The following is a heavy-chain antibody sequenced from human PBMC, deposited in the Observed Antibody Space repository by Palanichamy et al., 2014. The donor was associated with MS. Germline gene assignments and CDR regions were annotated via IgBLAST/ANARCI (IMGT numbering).Heavy chain of an antibody. Sequence: EVQLVESGGGLIQPGGSLRLSCAASGFTVSSNYMSWVRQAPGKGLEWVSVIYSGGSTYYADSVKGRFTISRDNSKNTLYLQMNSLRAEDTAVYYCARDSIVGAIFRPFDYWGQGTLATVSS. D-gene: IGHD1-26*01. V-gene: IGHV3-53*01. J-gene: IGHJ4*02. CDR2: IYSGGST. CDR3: ARDSIVGAIFRPFDY. CDR1: GFTVSSNY.